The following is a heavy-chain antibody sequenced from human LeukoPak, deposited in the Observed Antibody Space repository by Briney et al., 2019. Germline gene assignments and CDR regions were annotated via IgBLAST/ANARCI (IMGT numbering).Heavy chain of an antibody. CDR3: ARDHCFYDSSGYYLGGDNWFDP. Sequence: VASVKVSCTASEYTFSDYHIHWVRHAPGQGLEWMGWINPNSGGTNYAQKFQGRVTMTRDTAISTAYMELSRLRSDDTAVYYCARDHCFYDSSGYYLGGDNWFDPWGQGSLVTVCS. V-gene: IGHV1-2*02. J-gene: IGHJ5*02. CDR2: INPNSGGT. CDR1: EYTFSDYH. D-gene: IGHD3-22*01.